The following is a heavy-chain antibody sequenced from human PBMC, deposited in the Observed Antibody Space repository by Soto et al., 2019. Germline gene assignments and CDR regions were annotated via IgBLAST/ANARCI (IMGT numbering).Heavy chain of an antibody. CDR2: IIPIFGTA. J-gene: IGHJ4*02. CDR1: GGTFSSYA. D-gene: IGHD3-10*01. CDR3: ARSGVLTYYFDY. Sequence: RASVKVSCKASGGTFSSYAISWVRQAPGQGLEWMGGIIPIFGTANYAQKFQGRVTITADKSTSTAYMELSSLRSEDTAVYYCARSGVLTYYFDYWGQGTLVTVYS. V-gene: IGHV1-69*06.